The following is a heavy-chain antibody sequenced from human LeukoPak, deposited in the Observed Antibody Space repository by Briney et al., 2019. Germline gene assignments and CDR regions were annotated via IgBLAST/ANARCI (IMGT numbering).Heavy chain of an antibody. Sequence: RASVKVSCKASGYTFTSYDINWVRQATGQGLECMGWMNPNSGNTGYAQKFQCRVTMTRKTSISTAYMELSSLRSEDTAVYYCARGGGYCGRISCPYYFDYWGQGTLVTVSS. V-gene: IGHV1-8*01. CDR3: ARGGGYCGRISCPYYFDY. CDR1: GYTFTSYD. D-gene: IGHD2-15*01. J-gene: IGHJ4*02. CDR2: MNPNSGNT.